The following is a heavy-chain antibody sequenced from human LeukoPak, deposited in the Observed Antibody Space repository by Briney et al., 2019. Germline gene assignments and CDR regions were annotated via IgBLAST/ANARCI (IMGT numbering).Heavy chain of an antibody. V-gene: IGHV1-69*13. D-gene: IGHD3-10*01. CDR3: ARRKTHGSGSYPYYYYYGMGV. Sequence: ASVKVSCKASGGTFSSYAISWVRQAPGQGLEWMGGIIPIFGTANYAQKFQGRVTITADESTSTAYMELSSLRSEDTAVYYCARRKTHGSGSYPYYYYYGMGVWGKGTTVTVSS. CDR2: IIPIFGTA. CDR1: GGTFSSYA. J-gene: IGHJ6*04.